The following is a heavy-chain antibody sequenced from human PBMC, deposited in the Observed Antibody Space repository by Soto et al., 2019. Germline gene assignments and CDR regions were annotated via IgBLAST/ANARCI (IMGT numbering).Heavy chain of an antibody. CDR2: INHSGST. D-gene: IGHD3-10*01. CDR3: AGGWRVVIIRRRDSYFDY. CDR1: GGSFSGYY. Sequence: KASETLSLTCAVYGGSFSGYYWSWIRQPPGKGLEWIGEINHSGSTNYNPSLKSRVTISVDTSKNQFSLKLSSVTAADTAVYYCAGGWRVVIIRRRDSYFDYWGQGTLVTVSS. V-gene: IGHV4-34*01. J-gene: IGHJ4*02.